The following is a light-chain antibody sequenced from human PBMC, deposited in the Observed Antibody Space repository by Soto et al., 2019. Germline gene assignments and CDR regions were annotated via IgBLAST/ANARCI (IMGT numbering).Light chain of an antibody. CDR1: QGISSF. Sequence: DIQLTQSPSFLSASVGDRVTITCRASQGISSFLAWYQQKPGKAPKLLIYAASTLLSGVPSRFSGSGSGTEFTLPLSSLQPEDSATYYCQQLNSYPQTFGQGTKVEIK. CDR2: AAS. V-gene: IGKV1-9*01. J-gene: IGKJ1*01. CDR3: QQLNSYPQT.